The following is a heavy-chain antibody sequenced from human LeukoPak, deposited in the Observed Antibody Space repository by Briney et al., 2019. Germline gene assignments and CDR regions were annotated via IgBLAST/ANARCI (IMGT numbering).Heavy chain of an antibody. J-gene: IGHJ6*02. Sequence: PGGSLRLSCAASGFTFSSYAMSWVRQAPGKGLEWVSAISGSGGSTYYAESVKGRFTISRDNSKNTLYLQMNSLSAEDTAVYYCAKEVDYYYYYGMDVWGQGTTVTVSS. CDR3: AKEVDYYYYYGMDV. V-gene: IGHV3-23*01. CDR2: ISGSGGST. CDR1: GFTFSSYA.